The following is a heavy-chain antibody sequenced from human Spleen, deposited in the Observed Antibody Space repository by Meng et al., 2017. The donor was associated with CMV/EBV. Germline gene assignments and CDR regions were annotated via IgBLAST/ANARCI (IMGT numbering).Heavy chain of an antibody. CDR1: GYTFTSYG. D-gene: IGHD3-3*01. V-gene: IGHV1-18*01. J-gene: IGHJ6*02. Sequence: ASVKVSCKASGYTFTSYGISWVRQAPGQGLEWMGWISAYNGNTNYAQKLQGRVTMTTDTSTSTAYMELRSLRSDDTAVYYCAREGSRITIFGVVIDGTGYYYGMDVWGQGTTVTVSS. CDR2: ISAYNGNT. CDR3: AREGSRITIFGVVIDGTGYYYGMDV.